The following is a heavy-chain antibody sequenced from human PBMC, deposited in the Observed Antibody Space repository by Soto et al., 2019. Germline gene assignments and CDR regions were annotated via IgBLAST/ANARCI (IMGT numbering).Heavy chain of an antibody. CDR3: ARGQAEGFLEWLPFDY. D-gene: IGHD3-3*01. CDR2: INPNSGGT. V-gene: IGHV1-2*04. Sequence: ASVKVSSKASGYTFTGYYMHWVRQAPGKGLEWMGWINPNSGGTNYAQKFQGWVTMTRDTSISTAYMELSRLRSDDTAVYYCARGQAEGFLEWLPFDYWGQGTLVTVSS. CDR1: GYTFTGYY. J-gene: IGHJ4*02.